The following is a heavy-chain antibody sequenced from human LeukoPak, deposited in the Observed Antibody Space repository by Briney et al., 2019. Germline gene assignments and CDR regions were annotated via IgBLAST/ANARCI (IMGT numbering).Heavy chain of an antibody. V-gene: IGHV3-23*01. D-gene: IGHD1-14*01. CDR2: ISGSGGTT. CDR3: AKVSGGGLYYDGMDV. Sequence: GGSLRLSCAASGFTFNNYAMNWVRQAPGKGLEWVSVISGSGGTTYYADSVRGRFTISRDSSKNTLYLQMNSLRAEDTAVYYCAKVSGGGLYYDGMDVWGQGTTVTVSS. J-gene: IGHJ6*02. CDR1: GFTFNNYA.